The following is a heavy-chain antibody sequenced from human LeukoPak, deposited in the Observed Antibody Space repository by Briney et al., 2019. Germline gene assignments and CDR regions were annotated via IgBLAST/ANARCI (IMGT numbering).Heavy chain of an antibody. CDR1: GFTLSSYG. CDR3: AKVGSRGYYYYYGMDV. V-gene: IGHV3-30*18. D-gene: IGHD3-10*01. CDR2: ISYDGSNK. Sequence: GGSLRLSCAASGFTLSSYGMHWVRQAPGKGLEWVAVISYDGSNKYYADSVKGRFTISRDNSKNTLYLQMNSLRAEDTAVYYCAKVGSRGYYYYYGMDVWGQGTTVTVSS. J-gene: IGHJ6*02.